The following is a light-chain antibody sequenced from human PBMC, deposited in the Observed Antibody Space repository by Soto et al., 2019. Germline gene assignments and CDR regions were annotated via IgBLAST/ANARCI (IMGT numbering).Light chain of an antibody. CDR1: SSDVGGYNY. CDR2: DVS. Sequence: QTVLTQPRSVSGSPGQSVTISCTGTSSDVGGYNYVSWYQQHPGKAPKLMIYDVSKRPSGVPDRFSGSKSGNTASLTISGLQAEDEADYYCSSYAGSYTWVFGGGTKVTVL. J-gene: IGLJ3*02. CDR3: SSYAGSYTWV. V-gene: IGLV2-11*01.